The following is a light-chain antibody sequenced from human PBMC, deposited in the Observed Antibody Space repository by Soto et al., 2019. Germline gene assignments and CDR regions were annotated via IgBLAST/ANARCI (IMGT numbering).Light chain of an antibody. J-gene: IGLJ2*01. Sequence: QSVLTQPPSASGTPRPRVTISCSGSSSKNGSNTVNWYQQLPGTAPKLVIYSNNQRPSGVPDRFSGSKSGTSASLAISGLQSEDEADYYCVAWDDSLNGYVVFGGGTK. CDR1: SSKNGSNT. CDR3: VAWDDSLNGYVV. V-gene: IGLV1-44*01. CDR2: SNN.